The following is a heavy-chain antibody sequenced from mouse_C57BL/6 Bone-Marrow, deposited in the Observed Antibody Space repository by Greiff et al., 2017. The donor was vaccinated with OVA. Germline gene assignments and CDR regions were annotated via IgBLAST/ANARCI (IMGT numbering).Heavy chain of an antibody. CDR3: ARLLLRWAMDY. CDR2: ISNGGGST. Sequence: EVMLVESGGGLVQPGGSLKLSCAASGFTFSDYYMYWVRQTPEKRLEWVAYISNGGGSTYYPDTVKGRFTISRDNAKNTLYLQMSRLKSEDTAMYYCARLLLRWAMDYWGQGTSVTVSS. J-gene: IGHJ4*01. D-gene: IGHD1-1*01. V-gene: IGHV5-12*01. CDR1: GFTFSDYY.